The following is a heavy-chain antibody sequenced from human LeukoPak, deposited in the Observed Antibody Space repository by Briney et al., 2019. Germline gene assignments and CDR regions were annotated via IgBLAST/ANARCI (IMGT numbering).Heavy chain of an antibody. CDR1: GFTFSSYA. V-gene: IGHV3-23*01. D-gene: IGHD3-16*02. CDR2: ISGSGGST. J-gene: IGHJ6*02. CDR3: AKAGVGMITFGGVIPLEYYYGMDV. Sequence: GGSLRLSCAASGFTFSSYAMSWVRQAPGRELAWVSAISGSGGSTYYADSVKGRFTISRDNSKNTLYLQMNSLRAEDTAVYYCAKAGVGMITFGGVIPLEYYYGMDVWGQGTTVTVSS.